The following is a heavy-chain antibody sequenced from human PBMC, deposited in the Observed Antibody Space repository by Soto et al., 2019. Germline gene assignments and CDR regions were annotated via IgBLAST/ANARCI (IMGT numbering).Heavy chain of an antibody. D-gene: IGHD2-2*02. CDR1: GGSISSYY. J-gene: IGHJ4*02. V-gene: IGHV4-59*08. Sequence: SETLSVTWTVAGGSISSYYWSWIRKPTGQGLEWIGYIYYSGSTNYNPSLKSRVTISVDTSKNQFSLKLSSVTAADTAVYYCASTIGYCSSTSCYTLDYWGQGTLVTVSS. CDR2: IYYSGST. CDR3: ASTIGYCSSTSCYTLDY.